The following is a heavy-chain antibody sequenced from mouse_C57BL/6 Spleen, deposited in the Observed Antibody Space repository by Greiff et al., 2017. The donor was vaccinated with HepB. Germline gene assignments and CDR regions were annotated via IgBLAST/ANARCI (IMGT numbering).Heavy chain of an antibody. Sequence: QVQLQQPGAELVRPGSSVKLSCKASGYTFTSYWMDWVKQRPGQGLEWIGNIYPSDSETHYNQKFKDKATLTVDKSSSTAYMQLSSLTSEVSAVYYCARGKQLRLQAWFAYWGQGTLVTVSA. D-gene: IGHD3-2*02. CDR2: IYPSDSET. CDR3: ARGKQLRLQAWFAY. J-gene: IGHJ3*01. V-gene: IGHV1-61*01. CDR1: GYTFTSYW.